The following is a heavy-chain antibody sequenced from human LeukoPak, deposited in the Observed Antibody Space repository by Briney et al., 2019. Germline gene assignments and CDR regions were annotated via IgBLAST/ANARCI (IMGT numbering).Heavy chain of an antibody. Sequence: GGSLRLFCGASGFTFSSYGMRWVRQARGKGLEWVSAICGSGGSTQYADSVKRRFTISRDNSKNTLYLQINILRAENTAVYYCAKDKHIVVVTADYFYYWGQGTLVTVSS. D-gene: IGHD2-21*02. V-gene: IGHV3-23*01. CDR2: ICGSGGST. CDR1: GFTFSSYG. CDR3: AKDKHIVVVTADYFYY. J-gene: IGHJ4*02.